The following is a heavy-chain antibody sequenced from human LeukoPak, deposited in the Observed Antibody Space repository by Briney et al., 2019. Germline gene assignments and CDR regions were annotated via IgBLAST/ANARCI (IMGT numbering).Heavy chain of an antibody. CDR1: GFTFSSYW. D-gene: IGHD3-22*01. J-gene: IGHJ4*02. CDR2: IKQDGSEK. Sequence: GGSLRLSCAASGFTFSSYWMSWVRQAPGKGLEWVANIKQDGSEKYYVDSVKGRFTISRDNAKNSLYLQMNSLRAEDTAVYYCARDFFPEYYYDSSGYPPTGLDYWGQGTLVTVSS. CDR3: ARDFFPEYYYDSSGYPPTGLDY. V-gene: IGHV3-7*01.